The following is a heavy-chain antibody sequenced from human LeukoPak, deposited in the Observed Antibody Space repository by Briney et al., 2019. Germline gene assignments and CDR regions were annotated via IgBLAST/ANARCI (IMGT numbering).Heavy chain of an antibody. J-gene: IGHJ4*02. Sequence: SETLSLTCAVSGGSISSSNWWSWVRQPPGKGLEWIGEIYHSGSTNYNPSLKSRVTISVDKSKNQFSLKLSSVTAADTAVYYCARVVDTAMVTMLGFSDWGQGTLVTVSS. CDR3: ARVVDTAMVTMLGFSD. V-gene: IGHV4-4*02. CDR1: GGSISSSNW. CDR2: IYHSGST. D-gene: IGHD5-18*01.